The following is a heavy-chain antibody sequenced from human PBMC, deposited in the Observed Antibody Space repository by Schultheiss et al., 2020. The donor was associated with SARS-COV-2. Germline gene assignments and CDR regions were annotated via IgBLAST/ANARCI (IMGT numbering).Heavy chain of an antibody. Sequence: GGSLRLSCSASGFTFNKYAINWVRQAPGKGLEWVAVISYDGSNKYYADSVKGRFTISRDNSKNTLYLQMNSLRAEDTAVYYCACSVTRIAARPSTDYWGQGTLVTVSS. CDR1: GFTFNKYA. V-gene: IGHV3-30-3*01. D-gene: IGHD6-6*01. CDR2: ISYDGSNK. CDR3: ACSVTRIAARPSTDY. J-gene: IGHJ4*02.